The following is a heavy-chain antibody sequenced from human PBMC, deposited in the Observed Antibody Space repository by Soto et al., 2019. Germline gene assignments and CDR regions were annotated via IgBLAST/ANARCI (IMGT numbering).Heavy chain of an antibody. CDR3: ARDILSVGPRANDAFDV. CDR1: GFTFSDNL. CDR2: INPGNGNT. D-gene: IGHD2-8*02. J-gene: IGHJ3*01. V-gene: IGHV1-3*01. Sequence: QVQLVQAGAEVRKPGASVNISCRASGFTFSDNLINWVRQAPGQSLEWVGWINPGNGNTRYTQTFQGRVTISRHSSASIAYVEVTDLTSADTAVYYCARDILSVGPRANDAFDVWGQGTMVIVSS.